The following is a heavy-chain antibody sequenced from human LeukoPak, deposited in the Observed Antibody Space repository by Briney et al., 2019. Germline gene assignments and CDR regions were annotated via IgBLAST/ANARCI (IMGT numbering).Heavy chain of an antibody. CDR2: LYSGGDT. J-gene: IGHJ3*02. V-gene: IGHV3-53*01. D-gene: IGHD3-3*02. CDR1: GFTVSSSC. Sequence: GGSLRLSCAVSGFTVSSSCMSWVRQAPGKGLEWVSVLYSGGDTYYADSVKGRFTISRDNSKNTLYLQMNSLRAEDTAVYYCARDRRALDAFDIWGQGTMVTVSS. CDR3: ARDRRALDAFDI.